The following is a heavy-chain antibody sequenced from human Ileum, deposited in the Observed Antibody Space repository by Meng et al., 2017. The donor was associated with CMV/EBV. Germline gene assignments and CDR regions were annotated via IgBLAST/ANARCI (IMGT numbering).Heavy chain of an antibody. CDR3: ARSDIVLMVYAMGVDY. J-gene: IGHJ4*02. D-gene: IGHD2-8*01. V-gene: IGHV3-21*01. Sequence: GGSLRLSCAASGFTSSSYSMNWVRQAPGKGLEWVSSISSSSSYIYYADSVKGRFTISRDNAKNSLYLQMNSLRAEDTAVYYCARSDIVLMVYAMGVDYWGQGTLVTVSS. CDR2: ISSSSSYI. CDR1: GFTSSSYS.